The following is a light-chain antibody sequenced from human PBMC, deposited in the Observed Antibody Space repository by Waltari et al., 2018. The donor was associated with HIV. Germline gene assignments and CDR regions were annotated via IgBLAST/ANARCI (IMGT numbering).Light chain of an antibody. CDR1: SSDVGGYDS. V-gene: IGLV2-11*01. CDR3: CAYAGTYTNVL. CDR2: EVI. Sequence: QSALTQPRSVSGSPGQSVTISCTGTSSDVGGYDSVPWYLQHPGKVPKRIIYEVINRPSGVADRCSGSKSATTASVTISGFKIELDADYCSCAYAGTYTNVLFGGGTKLTAL. J-gene: IGLJ3*02.